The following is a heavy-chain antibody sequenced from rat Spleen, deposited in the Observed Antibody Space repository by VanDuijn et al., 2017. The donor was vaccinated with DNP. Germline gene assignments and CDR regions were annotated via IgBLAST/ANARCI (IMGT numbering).Heavy chain of an antibody. D-gene: IGHD1-11*01. CDR1: GFSLTSYA. CDR3: ANVGPYGGPDF. J-gene: IGHJ2*01. Sequence: QVQLRESGPGLVQPSHTLSLTCTVSGFSLTSYAVSWVRQPPGKGLEWIAAISNSGITYYNSALKSRLSISRDTSKSQVFLKMNSLRSEDTATYYCANVGPYGGPDFWGQGVMVTVSS. V-gene: IGHV2S12*01. CDR2: ISNSGIT.